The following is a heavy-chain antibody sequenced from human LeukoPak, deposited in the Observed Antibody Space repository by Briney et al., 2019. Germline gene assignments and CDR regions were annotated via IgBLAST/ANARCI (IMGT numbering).Heavy chain of an antibody. V-gene: IGHV4-59*01. Sequence: SETLSLTCTVSGGSISSYYWSWIRQPPGKGLEWIGYIYYSGSTNYNPSLKSRVTISVDTSKNQFSLKLSSVTAADTAVYYCASLGYSSGRYSWFDPWGQGTLVTVSS. J-gene: IGHJ5*02. D-gene: IGHD6-19*01. CDR2: IYYSGST. CDR3: ASLGYSSGRYSWFDP. CDR1: GGSISSYY.